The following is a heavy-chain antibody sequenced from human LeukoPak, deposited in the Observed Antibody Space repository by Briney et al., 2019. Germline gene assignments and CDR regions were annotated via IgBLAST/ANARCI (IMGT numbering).Heavy chain of an antibody. CDR1: GGSISSGDYY. J-gene: IGHJ4*02. CDR3: ARDVGDGRGFDY. V-gene: IGHV4-31*03. D-gene: IGHD1-26*01. CDR2: ISYSGST. Sequence: PSETLSLTCTVFGGSISSGDYYWGWIRQHPGKGLEWIGYISYSGSTYYNPSLQSRITISEDTSKTQFSLKLTSVTAADTAVYYCARDVGDGRGFDYWGQGSLVTVSS.